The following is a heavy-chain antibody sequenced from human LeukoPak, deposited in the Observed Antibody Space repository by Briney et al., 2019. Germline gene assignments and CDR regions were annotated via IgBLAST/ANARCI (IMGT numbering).Heavy chain of an antibody. Sequence: GGSLRLSCAASGFTFSSYDMHWVRQATGKGLEWVSAIGTAGDTYYPGSVKGRFTISRENAKSSLYLQMNSLRAGDTAVYYCARDRYYYGMDVWGQGTTVTVSS. CDR2: IGTAGDT. V-gene: IGHV3-13*01. CDR1: GFTFSSYD. CDR3: ARDRYYYGMDV. J-gene: IGHJ6*02.